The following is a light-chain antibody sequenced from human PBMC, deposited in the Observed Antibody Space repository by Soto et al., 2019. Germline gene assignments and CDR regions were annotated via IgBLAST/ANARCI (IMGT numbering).Light chain of an antibody. CDR3: CSYASSSTYV. Sequence: QSVLTQPASVSGSPGQSITISCTGTSSDVGSYNLVSWFQHHPGKAPKLMIYEGNKRPSGVSNRFSGSKSGNTASLTISGLRAEDEADYYCCSYASSSTYVFGTGTKVTVL. V-gene: IGLV2-23*01. CDR2: EGN. J-gene: IGLJ1*01. CDR1: SSDVGSYNL.